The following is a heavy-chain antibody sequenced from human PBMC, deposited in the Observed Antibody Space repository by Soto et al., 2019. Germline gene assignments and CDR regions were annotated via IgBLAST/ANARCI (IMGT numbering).Heavy chain of an antibody. D-gene: IGHD3-22*01. CDR1: GCTISSYA. CDR2: ISGSGGST. Sequence: GGPRLSCAASGCTISSYAMSWVRQAPGKGLEWVSAISGSGGSTYYADSVKGRFTISRDNSKNTLYLQMNSLRAEDTAVYYFSKPEGADSSGYYYVVFEYWGQGTLVTVSS. V-gene: IGHV3-23*01. CDR3: SKPEGADSSGYYYVVFEY. J-gene: IGHJ4*02.